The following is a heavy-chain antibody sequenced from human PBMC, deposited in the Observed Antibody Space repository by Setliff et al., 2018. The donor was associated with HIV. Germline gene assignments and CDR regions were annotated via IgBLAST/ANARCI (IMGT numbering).Heavy chain of an antibody. Sequence: SETLSLTCAVSGYSISSGNYWGWIRQPPGRGLEWIGSVYDSGNTYYKPALESRAAISLDTSMNQFSLKLSSVTAADTAVYYCARDLGSGLYYYGMDVWGQGTTVTVSS. J-gene: IGHJ6*02. CDR1: GYSISSGNY. CDR3: ARDLGSGLYYYGMDV. CDR2: VYDSGNT. D-gene: IGHD7-27*01. V-gene: IGHV4-38-2*02.